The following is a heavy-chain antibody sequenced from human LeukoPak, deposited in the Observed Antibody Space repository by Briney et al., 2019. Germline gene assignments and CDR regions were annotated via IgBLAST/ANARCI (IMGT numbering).Heavy chain of an antibody. CDR2: IVVGCGNT. Sequence: SVKVSCKASGFTFTSSAVQWVRQARGQRLEWIGWIVVGCGNTNYAQKFQERVTITRDMSTSTVYMELSSLRSEDTAVYYCAAEGRPTVVTFRKGAVDLWGQGTMVTVSS. CDR3: AAEGRPTVVTFRKGAVDL. D-gene: IGHD4-23*01. J-gene: IGHJ3*01. CDR1: GFTFTSSA. V-gene: IGHV1-58*01.